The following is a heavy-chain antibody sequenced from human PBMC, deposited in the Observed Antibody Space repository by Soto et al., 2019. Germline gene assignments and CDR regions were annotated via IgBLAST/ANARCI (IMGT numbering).Heavy chain of an antibody. CDR1: EFIFSSFA. V-gene: IGHV3-23*01. CDR2: VSRRGVNT. J-gene: IGHJ4*02. CDR3: AKLSSPINDLAEPGPDY. D-gene: IGHD6-13*01. Sequence: GGSLRLSCVVSEFIFSSFALSWVRLAPGKGLEWVAAVSRRGVNTYYADSVKGRFTISRENAKNTLYLQMNSLRAEDTAVYYCAKLSSPINDLAEPGPDYWGQGTLVTVSS.